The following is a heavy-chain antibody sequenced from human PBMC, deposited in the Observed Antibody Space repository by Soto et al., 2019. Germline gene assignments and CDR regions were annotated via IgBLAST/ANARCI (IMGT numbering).Heavy chain of an antibody. J-gene: IGHJ4*02. CDR2: IYYSGST. CDR3: ARGYDILTGPLDY. V-gene: IGHV4-39*01. D-gene: IGHD3-9*01. CDR1: GGSITSRSFY. Sequence: SETLSLTCTVSGGSITSRSFYWGWIRQPPGKGLEWIGIIYYSGSTYYNPSLKSRVTISVDTSKSQFSLNLNSVTAADTAVYYCARGYDILTGPLDYWGPGTLVTVSS.